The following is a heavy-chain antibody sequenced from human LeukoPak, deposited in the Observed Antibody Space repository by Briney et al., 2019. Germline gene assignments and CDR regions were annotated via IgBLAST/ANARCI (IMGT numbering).Heavy chain of an antibody. CDR3: ARDLSLNFDGSGSYPGGNWFDP. J-gene: IGHJ5*02. D-gene: IGHD3-10*01. CDR2: ISSSGSTI. Sequence: PGGSLRLSCAASGFTFSSYEMNWVRQAPGKGLEWVSYISSSGSTIYYADSVKGRFTISRDNAKNSLYLQMNSLRAEDTAVYYCARDLSLNFDGSGSYPGGNWFDPWGQGTLVTVSS. CDR1: GFTFSSYE. V-gene: IGHV3-48*03.